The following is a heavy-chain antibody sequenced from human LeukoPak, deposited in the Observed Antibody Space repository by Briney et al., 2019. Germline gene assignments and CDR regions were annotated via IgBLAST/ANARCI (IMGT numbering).Heavy chain of an antibody. D-gene: IGHD3-9*01. V-gene: IGHV3-21*01. CDR3: ARRLGRNRSGWFDP. CDR1: GFTFSSYS. Sequence: PGGSLRLSCAASGFTFSSYSMNWVRQAPGKGLEWVSSISSSSSYIYYADSVKGRFTISRDNAKNSLYLQMNSLRAEDTAVYYCARRLGRNRSGWFDPWGQGTLVTVSS. J-gene: IGHJ5*02. CDR2: ISSSSSYI.